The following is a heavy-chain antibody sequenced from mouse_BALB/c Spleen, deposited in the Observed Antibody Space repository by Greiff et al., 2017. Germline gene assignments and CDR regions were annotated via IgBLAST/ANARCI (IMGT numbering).Heavy chain of an antibody. D-gene: IGHD1-1*01. V-gene: IGHV2-9-2*01. CDR1: GFSLTSYD. CDR2: IWTGGGT. J-gene: IGHJ3*01. Sequence: VHLVESGPGLVAPSQSLSITCTVSGFSLTSYDISWIRQPPGKGLEWLGVIWTGGGTNYNSAFMSRLSISKDNSKSQVFLKMNSLQTDDTAIYYCVRDYYGSSPFAYWGQGTLVTVSA. CDR3: VRDYYGSSPFAY.